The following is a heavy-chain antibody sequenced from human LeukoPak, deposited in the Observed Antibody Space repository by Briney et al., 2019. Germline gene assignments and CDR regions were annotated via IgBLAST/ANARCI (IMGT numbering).Heavy chain of an antibody. CDR2: IRPTDDYT. D-gene: IGHD3-9*01. CDR1: GYTFTNYG. CDR3: ARVDILNGYYFFDY. V-gene: IGHV1-18*01. J-gene: IGHJ4*02. Sequence: ASVTLSSTPSGYTFTNYGVSWGRQAPRQGLEWMGWIRPTDDYTYYTQNFQRTVTMTADTFTSTAYMQLTSLTSDDTAIYYCARVDILNGYYFFDYWGQGALVTVSS.